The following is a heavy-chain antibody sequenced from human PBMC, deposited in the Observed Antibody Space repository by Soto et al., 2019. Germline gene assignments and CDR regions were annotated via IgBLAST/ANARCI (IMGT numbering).Heavy chain of an antibody. J-gene: IGHJ4*02. CDR2: IKSSPDGGTA. CDR3: TSFFQLRGRLFAY. D-gene: IGHD3-16*01. V-gene: IGHV3-15*07. CDR1: GFSFKVAW. Sequence: EVQLVESGGGFVESGGSLRLSCAASGFSFKVAWLTWVRQAPGKGLEWVGRIKSSPDGGTADYGAAVKGRFTMSRDDSNATRYLHMDGLEREATGVYYWTSFFQLRGRLFAYWGPGTQVNVSS.